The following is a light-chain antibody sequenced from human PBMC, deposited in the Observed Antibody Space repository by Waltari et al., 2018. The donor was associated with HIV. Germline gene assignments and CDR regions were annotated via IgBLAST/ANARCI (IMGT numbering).Light chain of an antibody. CDR3: QQRRNWPPIT. V-gene: IGKV3-11*01. Sequence: EIVLTQSPATLSLSPGERAALSCRASQSISTHLAWYQQKRGQAPRLLIYDASNRATGIPARFSGSGSGTDFNLTISSLEPEDFAVYYCQQRRNWPPITFGQGTRLEIK. J-gene: IGKJ5*01. CDR2: DAS. CDR1: QSISTH.